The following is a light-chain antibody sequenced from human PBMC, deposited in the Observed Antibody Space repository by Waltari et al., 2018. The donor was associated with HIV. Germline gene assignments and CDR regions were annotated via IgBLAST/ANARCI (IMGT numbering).Light chain of an antibody. CDR3: SSYTSSSTLV. J-gene: IGLJ2*01. CDR2: DVS. Sequence: QSALTQPASVSGSPGHSITISCTGTSSYVGGYNYVSWYQQHPGKAPKLMIYDVSNRPSGVSNRFSGSKSGNTASLTISGLQAEDEADYYCSSYTSSSTLVFGGGTKLTVL. CDR1: SSYVGGYNY. V-gene: IGLV2-14*03.